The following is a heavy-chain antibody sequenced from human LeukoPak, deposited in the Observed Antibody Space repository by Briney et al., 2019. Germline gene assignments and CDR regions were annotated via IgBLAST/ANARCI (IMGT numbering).Heavy chain of an antibody. Sequence: SQTLSLTCTVSGGSTSSGDYYWSWIRQPPGKGLEWIGYIYYSGSTYYNPSLKSRVTISVDTSKNQFSLKLSSVTAADTAVYYCARVEYSGSYPDYYYYYMDVWGKGTTVTVSS. CDR3: ARVEYSGSYPDYYYYYMDV. CDR2: IYYSGST. D-gene: IGHD1-26*01. V-gene: IGHV4-30-4*08. J-gene: IGHJ6*03. CDR1: GGSTSSGDYY.